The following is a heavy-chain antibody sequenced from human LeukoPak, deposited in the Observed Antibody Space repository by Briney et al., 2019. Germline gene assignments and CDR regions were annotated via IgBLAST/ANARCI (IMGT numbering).Heavy chain of an antibody. D-gene: IGHD6-13*01. CDR1: GGSISSGSYY. J-gene: IGHJ4*02. CDR2: IYHSGST. Sequence: SQTLSLTCTVSGGSISSGSYYWSWIRQPPGKGLEWIGYIYHSGSTYYNPSLKSRVTISVDRSKNQFSLKLSSVTAADTAVYYCASGADITAAVDYWGQGTLVTVSS. CDR3: ASGADITAAVDY. V-gene: IGHV4-30-2*01.